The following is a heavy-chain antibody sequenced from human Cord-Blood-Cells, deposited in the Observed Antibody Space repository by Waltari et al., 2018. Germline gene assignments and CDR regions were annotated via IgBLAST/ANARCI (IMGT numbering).Heavy chain of an antibody. CDR1: GGSFSGYY. Sequence: QVQLQQWGAGLLKPSETLSLTCAVYGGSFSGYYWSWIRPPPGQGLEWIGEINHSGSTNYNPSLKSRVTISVDTSKNQFSLKLSSVTAADTAVYYCARGGDIVVVPAAIAYFQHWGQGTLVTVSS. J-gene: IGHJ1*01. CDR3: ARGGDIVVVPAAIAYFQH. CDR2: INHSGST. V-gene: IGHV4-34*01. D-gene: IGHD2-2*02.